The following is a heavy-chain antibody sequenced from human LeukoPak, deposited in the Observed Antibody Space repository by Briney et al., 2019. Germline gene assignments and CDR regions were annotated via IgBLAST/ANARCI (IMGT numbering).Heavy chain of an antibody. J-gene: IGHJ4*02. CDR1: GFAFNKYW. CDR3: ATGNYYDSRGYYTFGH. Sequence: PGGSLRLSCAASGFAFNKYWMHWVRQAPGKGLVWVSRINGDGSTTSYADSVKGGFTISRDNAKNTLYLQMSSLRAEDMAVYYCATGNYYDSRGYYTFGHWGQGTLVTVSS. CDR2: INGDGSTT. V-gene: IGHV3-74*01. D-gene: IGHD3-22*01.